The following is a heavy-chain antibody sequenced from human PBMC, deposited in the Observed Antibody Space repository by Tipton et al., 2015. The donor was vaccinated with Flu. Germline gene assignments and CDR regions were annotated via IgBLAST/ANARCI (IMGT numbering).Heavy chain of an antibody. CDR1: GFTFSSDA. J-gene: IGHJ3*02. CDR3: AKRYCSSSTCYIPDAFDT. Sequence: GSLRLSCTDSGFTFSSDAMTWVRQAPGKGLEWVSVIYSSDSTSYADSVRGRFTLSRDNSRNTLYLQMNNLRVEDTAVYYCAKRYCSSSTCYIPDAFDTWGQGTMVTVSS. D-gene: IGHD2-2*01. CDR2: IYSSDST. V-gene: IGHV3-23*05.